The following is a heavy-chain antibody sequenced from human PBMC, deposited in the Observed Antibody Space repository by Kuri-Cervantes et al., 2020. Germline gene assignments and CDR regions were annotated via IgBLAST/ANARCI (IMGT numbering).Heavy chain of an antibody. CDR1: GFTFSSYS. CDR3: ARAGPSPSYGDHPPTFYYFDY. V-gene: IGHV3-48*01. D-gene: IGHD4-17*01. CDR2: ISSSSSTI. Sequence: GGSLRLSCAASGFTFSSYSMNWVRQAPGKGLEWVSYISSSSSTIYYADSVKGRFTISRDNAKNSLYLQMNSLRAEDTAVYYCARAGPSPSYGDHPPTFYYFDYCGQGTLVTVSS. J-gene: IGHJ4*02.